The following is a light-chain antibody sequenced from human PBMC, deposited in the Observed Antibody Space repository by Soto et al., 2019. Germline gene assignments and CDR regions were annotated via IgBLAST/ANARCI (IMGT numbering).Light chain of an antibody. Sequence: QSVLTQPPSVSGAPGQRVTISCTGSSSNIGAGYDVHWYQQLPGTAPKLLIYVNNNRPSGVPDRFSGSKSGTSASLAITGLQAEDEADYYCRSYDSSLSGHVVFGGGTKLTLL. V-gene: IGLV1-40*01. CDR3: RSYDSSLSGHVV. J-gene: IGLJ2*01. CDR2: VNN. CDR1: SSNIGAGYD.